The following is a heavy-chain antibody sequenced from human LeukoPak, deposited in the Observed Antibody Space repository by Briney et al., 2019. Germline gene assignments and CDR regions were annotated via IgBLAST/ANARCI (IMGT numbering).Heavy chain of an antibody. V-gene: IGHV3-74*03. J-gene: IGHJ3*02. Sequence: GGSLRLSCAASGFTFSTYSMNWVRQAPGKGLEWVSYITTDGSNTEYADSVKGRFTISRDNAKDMLYLEMNSLRADDTAVFYCARGFHDAFDIWGQGTMVTVSS. CDR3: ARGFHDAFDI. CDR1: GFTFSTYS. CDR2: ITTDGSNT.